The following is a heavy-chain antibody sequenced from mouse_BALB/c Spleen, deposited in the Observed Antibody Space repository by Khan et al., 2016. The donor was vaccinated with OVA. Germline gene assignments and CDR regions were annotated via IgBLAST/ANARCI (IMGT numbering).Heavy chain of an antibody. J-gene: IGHJ3*01. V-gene: IGHV5-4*02. Sequence: EVELVESGGGLVKPGGSLKLSCAASGFSFSDYYMYWIRQTPEKRLEWVATISDGGGSTYYPDSVKGRFTISRDNAKNNLYLQMSSLKSEDTAIYYCARAGYGGFAYWGQGTLVTVCA. CDR1: GFSFSDYY. CDR3: ARAGYGGFAY. CDR2: ISDGGGST. D-gene: IGHD1-1*02.